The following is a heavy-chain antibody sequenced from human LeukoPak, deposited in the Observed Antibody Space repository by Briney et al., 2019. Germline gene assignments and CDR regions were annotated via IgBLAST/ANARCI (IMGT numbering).Heavy chain of an antibody. CDR1: GGSISSYY. Sequence: SETLSFTCTVSGGSISSYYWSWIRQPPGKGLEWIGYIYYSGSTNYNPSLKSRVTISVDTSKNQFSLKLSSETAADTAVYYCASRGGTYCGGDCHAFDIWGQGTMVTVSS. CDR2: IYYSGST. V-gene: IGHV4-59*01. D-gene: IGHD2-21*02. CDR3: ASRGGTYCGGDCHAFDI. J-gene: IGHJ3*02.